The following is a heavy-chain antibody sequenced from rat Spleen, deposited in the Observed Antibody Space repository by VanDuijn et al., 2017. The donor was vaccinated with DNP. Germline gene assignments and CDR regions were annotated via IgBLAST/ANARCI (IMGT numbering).Heavy chain of an antibody. J-gene: IGHJ2*01. D-gene: IGHD1-11*01. CDR3: AKAGGYSPWYFDY. Sequence: EVQLVESGGGFVQPGRSLKLSCAASGFNFRNYGMHWIRQAPTKGLEWVAYISYDGGITNYGDSVKGRYTISRDNAKNTLYLQMDSLRSEETATYYCAKAGGYSPWYFDYWGQGVMVTVSS. CDR2: ISYDGGIT. CDR1: GFNFRNYG. V-gene: IGHV5-19*01.